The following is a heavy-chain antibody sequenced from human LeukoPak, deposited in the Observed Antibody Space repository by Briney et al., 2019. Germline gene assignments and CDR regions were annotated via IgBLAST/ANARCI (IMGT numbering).Heavy chain of an antibody. Sequence: PSETLSPTCAVSGGSISNDYWSWIRQPPGKGLEWIGYVFYTGDTNSNPSLKSRVTMSLDTSKNQLSLRLTSVTAADTAVYYCARHPFATPFDHWGRGTLVTVSS. CDR3: ARHPFATPFDH. CDR1: GGSISNDY. J-gene: IGHJ4*02. V-gene: IGHV4-59*08. D-gene: IGHD2-15*01. CDR2: VFYTGDT.